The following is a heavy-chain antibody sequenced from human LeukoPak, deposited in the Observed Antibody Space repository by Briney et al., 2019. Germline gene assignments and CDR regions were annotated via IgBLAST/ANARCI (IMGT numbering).Heavy chain of an antibody. V-gene: IGHV1-69*13. D-gene: IGHD3-22*01. CDR3: AHNYYDSSGHDY. CDR2: IIPIFGTA. Sequence: GASVKVSCKASGGTFSSYAISWVRQAPGQGLEWMGGIIPIFGTANYAQKFQGRVTITADESTSTAYMELSSLRSEDTAVYYCAHNYYDSSGHDYWGQGTLVTVSS. J-gene: IGHJ4*02. CDR1: GGTFSSYA.